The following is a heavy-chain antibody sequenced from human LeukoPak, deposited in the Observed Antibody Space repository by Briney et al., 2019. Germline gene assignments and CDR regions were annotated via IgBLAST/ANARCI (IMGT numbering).Heavy chain of an antibody. Sequence: SETLSLTCAVYGGSFSGYYWSWIRQPPGKGLEWIGEINHSGSTNYNPSLKSRVTISVDTSKNQFSLKLSSVTAADTAVYYCARVRYSSGIDYWGREPWSPSPQ. CDR2: INHSGST. V-gene: IGHV4-34*01. CDR3: ARVRYSSGIDY. CDR1: GGSFSGYY. J-gene: IGHJ4*02. D-gene: IGHD6-19*01.